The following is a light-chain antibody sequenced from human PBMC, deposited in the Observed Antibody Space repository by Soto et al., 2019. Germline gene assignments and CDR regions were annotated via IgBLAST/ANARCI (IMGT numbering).Light chain of an antibody. CDR2: EVS. J-gene: IGLJ2*01. CDR3: SSYTSSSTRV. V-gene: IGLV2-14*02. CDR1: SSDGGSYNL. Sequence: QSALTQPASVSGSPGQSITISCTGTSSDGGSYNLVSWYQQYPGKAPKLMIYEVSNRPSGVSNRFSGSKSGNTASLTISGLQAEDEADYYCSSYTSSSTRVFGGGTKLTVL.